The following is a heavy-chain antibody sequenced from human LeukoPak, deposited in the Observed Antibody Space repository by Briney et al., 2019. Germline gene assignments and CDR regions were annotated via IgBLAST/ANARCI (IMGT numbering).Heavy chain of an antibody. Sequence: PGGSLRLSCAASGFTFSSYAMHWVRQAPGKGLEWVTIISYDGSNKYYADSVKGRFTISRDNSKNTLYLQMNSLRAEDTAVYYCARAGYYDSSGYYYPYYFDYWGQGTLVTVSS. J-gene: IGHJ4*02. V-gene: IGHV3-30*04. CDR1: GFTFSSYA. D-gene: IGHD3-22*01. CDR3: ARAGYYDSSGYYYPYYFDY. CDR2: ISYDGSNK.